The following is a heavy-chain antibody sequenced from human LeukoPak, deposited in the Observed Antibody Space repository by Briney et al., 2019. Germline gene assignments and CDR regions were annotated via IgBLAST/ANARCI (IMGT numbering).Heavy chain of an antibody. Sequence: GRSLRLSCAAPGFTFSSYAMHWVRQAPGKGLEYVSGISTNGGSTYYADSVKGRFTISRDNSKNTLFLQMGSLRAEDTAVYYCARKASRDRIVGATNAAFDIWGQGTMVTVSS. D-gene: IGHD1-26*01. CDR1: GFTFSSYA. V-gene: IGHV3-64*02. CDR3: ARKASRDRIVGATNAAFDI. CDR2: ISTNGGST. J-gene: IGHJ3*02.